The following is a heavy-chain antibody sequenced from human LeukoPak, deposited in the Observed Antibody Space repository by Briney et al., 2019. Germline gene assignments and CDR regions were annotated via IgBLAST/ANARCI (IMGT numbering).Heavy chain of an antibody. J-gene: IGHJ4*02. CDR3: AKGDDIGKHPTRAYYFDN. Sequence: GGSLRLSCAASGFTFSRHAMSWVRQAPGKGLEWVSTTGLNSVNTLCAESVQGRFTISRDNSKNTLDLQMDNLRVDDTAVYYCAKGDDIGKHPTRAYYFDNSGEGTQVTVSS. D-gene: IGHD5-24*01. V-gene: IGHV3-23*01. CDR1: GFTFSRHA. CDR2: TGLNSVNT.